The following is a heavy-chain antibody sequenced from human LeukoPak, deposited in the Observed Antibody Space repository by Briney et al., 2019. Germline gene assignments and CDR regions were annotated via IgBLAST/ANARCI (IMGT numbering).Heavy chain of an antibody. CDR1: GGSISSYY. CDR3: ARTRYYYNSRSYGAPYYFDY. V-gene: IGHV4-59*08. D-gene: IGHD3-10*01. J-gene: IGHJ4*02. CDR2: IYYSGST. Sequence: SQTLSLTCTVSGGSISSYYWSWIRQPPGKGLEWIGYIYYSGSTNYNPSLKSRVTISVDTSKNQFSLKLSSVTAADTAVYYCARTRYYYNSRSYGAPYYFDYWGQGTLVTVSS.